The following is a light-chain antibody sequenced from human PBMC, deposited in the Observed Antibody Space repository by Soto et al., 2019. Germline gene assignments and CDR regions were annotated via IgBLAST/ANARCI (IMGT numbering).Light chain of an antibody. V-gene: IGLV1-44*01. CDR2: NSY. CDR3: AAWDASLNGYV. J-gene: IGLJ1*01. CDR1: SSNIGSKT. Sequence: QSLLRQPPSAYGTPGQRDTISCSGSSSNIGSKTVNWYQQLPGTVPKLLIYNSYQRPSGVPDRFSGSKSGTSASLAISGLQSEDEADYYCAAWDASLNGYVFGTGTKVTVL.